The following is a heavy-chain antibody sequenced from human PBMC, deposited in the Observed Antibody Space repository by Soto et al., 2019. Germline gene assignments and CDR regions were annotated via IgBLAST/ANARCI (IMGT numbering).Heavy chain of an antibody. Sequence: VGSLRLSCAASGFPFSSYAMGWVRQPPGKGLEWVSVISPGGDTTYYANPMKGRFTISRDNSKNILYLQVNSLRAEDTAVYYCATQDFRGTTGTTWGQGTLVTVSS. CDR3: ATQDFRGTTGTT. D-gene: IGHD1-1*01. CDR2: ISPGGDTT. V-gene: IGHV3-23*01. J-gene: IGHJ4*02. CDR1: GFPFSSYA.